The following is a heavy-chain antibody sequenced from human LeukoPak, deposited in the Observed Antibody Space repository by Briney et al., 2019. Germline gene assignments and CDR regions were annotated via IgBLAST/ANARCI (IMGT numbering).Heavy chain of an antibody. J-gene: IGHJ4*02. CDR2: ISGGGSST. Sequence: GASLRLPCAASGFTFSTFAMTWVRQAPGKGLEWVTAISGGGSSTYYADSVKGRFTISRDNSKNTLYLQMNSLRADDTAVYHCAKARYCSVGSCYDYFDYWGQGTLVTVSS. CDR1: GFTFSTFA. D-gene: IGHD2-15*01. V-gene: IGHV3-23*01. CDR3: AKARYCSVGSCYDYFDY.